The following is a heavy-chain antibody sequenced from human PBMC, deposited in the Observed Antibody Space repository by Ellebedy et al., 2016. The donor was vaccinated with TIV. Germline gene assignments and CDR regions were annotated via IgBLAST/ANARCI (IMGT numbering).Heavy chain of an antibody. CDR3: AEGGSGNGWPLDS. D-gene: IGHD6-19*01. CDR1: GGSISSYY. CDR2: AYSTGST. V-gene: IGHV4-59*01. Sequence: MPSETLSLTCTVFGGSISSYYWSWIRQPPGKGLEWIGYAYSTGSTNFNPSLKSRVTISMDTSKNQVSLKLISVSAADTAVYYCAEGGSGNGWPLDSWGQGTLVTVSS. J-gene: IGHJ4*02.